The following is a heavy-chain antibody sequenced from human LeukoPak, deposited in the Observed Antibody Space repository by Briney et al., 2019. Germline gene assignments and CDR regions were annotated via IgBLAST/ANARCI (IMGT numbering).Heavy chain of an antibody. D-gene: IGHD3-22*01. CDR3: ARSLLEYYYDSSGYSGSDAFDI. V-gene: IGHV1-2*04. CDR2: INPNSGGT. CDR1: GYTFTGYY. Sequence: ASVKVSCKASGYTFTGYYMHWVRQAPGQGLEWMGWINPNSGGTNYAQKFQGWVTMTRDTSISTAYMELSRLRSDDTAVYYCARSLLEYYYDSSGYSGSDAFDIWGQGTMVTVSS. J-gene: IGHJ3*02.